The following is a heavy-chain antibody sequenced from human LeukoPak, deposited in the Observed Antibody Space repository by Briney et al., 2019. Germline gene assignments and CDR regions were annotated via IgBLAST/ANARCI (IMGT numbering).Heavy chain of an antibody. V-gene: IGHV3-11*06. J-gene: IGHJ4*02. CDR1: GFTFSDYY. CDR3: ARVWALGYSFGPFDY. CDR2: ISSSSTYI. D-gene: IGHD5-18*01. Sequence: PGGSLRLSCAASGFTFSDYYMSWIRQAPGKGLEWVSYISSSSTYIYYADSVKGRFTISRDNAKNSLYLQMNSLRAEDTAVYYCARVWALGYSFGPFDYWGQGTLVTVSS.